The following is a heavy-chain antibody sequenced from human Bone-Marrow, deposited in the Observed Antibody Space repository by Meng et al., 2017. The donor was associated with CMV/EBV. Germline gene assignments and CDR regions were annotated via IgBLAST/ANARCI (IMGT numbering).Heavy chain of an antibody. D-gene: IGHD3-10*01. CDR2: IYYSGST. J-gene: IGHJ6*02. V-gene: IGHV4-59*01. CDR3: ARAWFGELPLYYYYGMDV. CDR1: GGSISSYY. Sequence: GSLRLSCTVSGGSISSYYWSWIRQPPGKGLEWIGYIYYSGSTNYNPSLKSRVTISVDTSKNQFSLKLSSVTAADTAVYDCARAWFGELPLYYYYGMDVWGQGATVTVSS.